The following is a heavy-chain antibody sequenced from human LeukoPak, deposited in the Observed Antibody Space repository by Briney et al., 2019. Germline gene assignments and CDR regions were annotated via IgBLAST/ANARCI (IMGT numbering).Heavy chain of an antibody. D-gene: IGHD1-1*01. CDR2: ITLTGSIT. J-gene: IGHJ4*02. CDR1: GFSFSSYA. CDR3: AKGKAEAYPYIFDN. V-gene: IGHV3-23*01. Sequence: GGSLRLSCAASGFSFSSYAMSWVRQAPGKGLEWVATITLTGSITYFPDSVKGRFTLSRDNSKSMLYLQVNSLRAEDTALYYCAKGKAEAYPYIFDNWGQGILVTVSS.